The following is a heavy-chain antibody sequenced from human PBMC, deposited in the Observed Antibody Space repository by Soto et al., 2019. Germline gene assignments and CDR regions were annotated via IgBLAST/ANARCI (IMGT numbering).Heavy chain of an antibody. CDR3: ARERSRYDRSGYYRPDY. V-gene: IGHV1-69*06. Sequence: QVQLVQSGAEVKKPGSSVKVSCKVSGDTFSTYSISWVRQAPGQGLEWLGGIIPILGTPSYAQRFQDRVTHTAEKTTSTAYMELSSLRSEDTAVYYCARERSRYDRSGYYRPDYWGQGTLVTVSS. D-gene: IGHD3-22*01. CDR1: GDTFSTYS. J-gene: IGHJ4*02. CDR2: IIPILGTP.